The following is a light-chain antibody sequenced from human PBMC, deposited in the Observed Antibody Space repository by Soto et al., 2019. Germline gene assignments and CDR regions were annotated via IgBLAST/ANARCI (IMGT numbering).Light chain of an antibody. CDR2: GAS. Sequence: EIVMTQSPATLSVSPGKRATLSCRASQSVSSNLAWYQQKLGQAPRLLIYGASTRATGIPARFSGSASGTEITRTISSLKSEDLAVYYCQQYKNWPRTFGQGTKVDIK. J-gene: IGKJ1*01. CDR1: QSVSSN. V-gene: IGKV3D-15*01. CDR3: QQYKNWPRT.